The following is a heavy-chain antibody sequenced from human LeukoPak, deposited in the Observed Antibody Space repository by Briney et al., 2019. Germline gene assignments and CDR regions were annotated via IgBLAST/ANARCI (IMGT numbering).Heavy chain of an antibody. CDR2: IWYDGSNK. Sequence: PGRPLRLSCAASGFTFSSYGMHWVRQAPGKGLEWVAVIWYDGSNKYYADSVKGRFAISRDNSKNTLYLQMNSLRAEDTAVYYCAKDPYTAMVTDYYYMDVWGKGTTVTVSS. J-gene: IGHJ6*03. D-gene: IGHD5-18*01. CDR1: GFTFSSYG. V-gene: IGHV3-33*06. CDR3: AKDPYTAMVTDYYYMDV.